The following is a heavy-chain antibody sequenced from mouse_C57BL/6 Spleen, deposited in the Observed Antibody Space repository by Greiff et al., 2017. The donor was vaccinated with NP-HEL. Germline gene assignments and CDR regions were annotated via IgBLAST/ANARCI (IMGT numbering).Heavy chain of an antibody. CDR1: GYTFTDYY. CDR3: ARDGYRFAY. Sequence: VQLKESGPVLVKPGASVKMSCKASGYTFTDYYMNWVKQSHGKSLEWIGVINPYNGGTSYNQKFKGKATLTVDKSSSTAYMELNSLTSEDSAVYYCARDGYRFAYWGQGTLVTVSA. V-gene: IGHV1-19*01. J-gene: IGHJ3*01. CDR2: INPYNGGT. D-gene: IGHD2-2*01.